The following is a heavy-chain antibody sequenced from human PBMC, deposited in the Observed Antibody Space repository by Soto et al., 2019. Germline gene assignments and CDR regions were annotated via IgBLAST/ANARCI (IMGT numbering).Heavy chain of an antibody. CDR2: IYYSGST. V-gene: IGHV4-59*01. D-gene: IGHD2-15*01. CDR3: ARIAWSRIDY. Sequence: QVQLQESGPGLVKPSETLSLTCTVSGGSISSYYWSWIRQPPGKGLEWIGYIYYSGSTNYNPSLKSRVTISVDTSKNQFSLKLSSVTAADTAVYYCARIAWSRIDYWGQGTLVTVSS. J-gene: IGHJ4*02. CDR1: GGSISSYY.